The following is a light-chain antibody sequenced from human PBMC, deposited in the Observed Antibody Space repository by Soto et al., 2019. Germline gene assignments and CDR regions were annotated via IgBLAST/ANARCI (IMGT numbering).Light chain of an antibody. Sequence: QSALTQPASVSGSPGQPITISCTGTSSDVGDYNLVSWYQQHPGKAPKLIIYEVTKRPSGVSNRFSASKSGNTASLTISGLQAEDEADYYGCSYAGATTFEVFGGGTKVTVL. CDR1: SSDVGDYNL. CDR3: CSYAGATTFEV. V-gene: IGLV2-23*02. CDR2: EVT. J-gene: IGLJ2*01.